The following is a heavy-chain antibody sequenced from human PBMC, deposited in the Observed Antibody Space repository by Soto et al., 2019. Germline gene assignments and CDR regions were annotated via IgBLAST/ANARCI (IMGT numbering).Heavy chain of an antibody. CDR3: TRVTVDFWSGSHFIDY. CDR2: IRSKAYGGTT. CDR1: GFTFGDYA. D-gene: IGHD3-3*01. Sequence: PGGSLRLSCAASGFTFGDYAMSWVRQAPGKGLEWVGFIRSKAYGGTTEYAASVKGRFTISRDDSKSIAYLQMNSLKTEDTAVYYCTRVTVDFWSGSHFIDYWGQGTLVTVSS. V-gene: IGHV3-49*04. J-gene: IGHJ4*02.